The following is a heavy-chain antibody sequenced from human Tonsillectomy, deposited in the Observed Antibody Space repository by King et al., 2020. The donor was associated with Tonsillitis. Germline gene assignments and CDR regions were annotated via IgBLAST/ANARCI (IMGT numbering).Heavy chain of an antibody. CDR1: GFTFSDYW. Sequence: VQLVESGGGLVQPGGSLRLSCAGAGFTFSDYWRHWVRQAPGKGLVWVSGINRDGSRIIYADAEKGRITITRAIAKNTLDLQMNGLGAEDTAVYYGARVTPGAFDIWGQGTMVTVSS. D-gene: IGHD4-23*01. CDR3: ARVTPGAFDI. J-gene: IGHJ3*02. V-gene: IGHV3-74*01. CDR2: INRDGSRI.